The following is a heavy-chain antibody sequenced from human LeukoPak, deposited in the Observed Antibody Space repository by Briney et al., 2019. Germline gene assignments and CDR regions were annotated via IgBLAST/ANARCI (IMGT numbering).Heavy chain of an antibody. CDR1: GYTFTGYY. D-gene: IGHD4-17*01. J-gene: IGHJ4*02. V-gene: IGHV1-2*02. Sequence: GASVKVSCKASGYTFTGYYMHCVRQAPGQGLEWMGWINPNSGGTNYAQKFQGRVTMTRDTSISTAYMELSRLRSDDTAVYYCARGHPVGSYGDYGYWGQGTLVTVSS. CDR2: INPNSGGT. CDR3: ARGHPVGSYGDYGY.